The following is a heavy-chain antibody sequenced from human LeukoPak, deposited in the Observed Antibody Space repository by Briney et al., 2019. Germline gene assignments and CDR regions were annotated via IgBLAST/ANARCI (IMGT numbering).Heavy chain of an antibody. D-gene: IGHD6-19*01. J-gene: IGHJ3*02. CDR3: ARHPVAVAGYAFDI. V-gene: IGHV4-59*08. Sequence: SETLSLTCTVSGGSIRSYYWSWIRQPPGKELEGIGYIYYSGSTNYNPSLKSRVTISVDTSKNQFSLKLSSVTAADTAVYYCARHPVAVAGYAFDIWGQGTMVTVSS. CDR2: IYYSGST. CDR1: GGSIRSYY.